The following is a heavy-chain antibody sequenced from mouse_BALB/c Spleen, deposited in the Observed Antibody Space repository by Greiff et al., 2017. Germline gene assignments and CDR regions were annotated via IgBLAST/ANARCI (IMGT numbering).Heavy chain of an antibody. Sequence: EVHLVESGGGLVKLGGSLKLSCAASGFTFSSYYMSWVRQTPEKRLELVAAINSNGGSTYYPDTVKGRFTISRDNAKNTLYLQMSSLKSEDTALYYCARHSTTVPFDYWGQGTTLTVSS. J-gene: IGHJ2*01. V-gene: IGHV5-6-2*01. CDR3: ARHSTTVPFDY. CDR1: GFTFSSYY. D-gene: IGHD1-1*01. CDR2: INSNGGST.